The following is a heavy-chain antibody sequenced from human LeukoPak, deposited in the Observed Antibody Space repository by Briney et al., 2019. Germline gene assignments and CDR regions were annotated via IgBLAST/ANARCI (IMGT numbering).Heavy chain of an antibody. CDR1: GFIFSSYE. J-gene: IGHJ4*02. CDR3: AREETGDYGSGSNFDY. Sequence: PGGSLRLSCAASGFIFSSYEMNWVRQAPGKGLEWVSYISSSGSTIYYADSVKGRFTISRDNAKNSLYLQMNSLRAEDTAVYYCAREETGDYGSGSNFDYWGQGTLVTVSS. V-gene: IGHV3-48*03. CDR2: ISSSGSTI. D-gene: IGHD3-10*01.